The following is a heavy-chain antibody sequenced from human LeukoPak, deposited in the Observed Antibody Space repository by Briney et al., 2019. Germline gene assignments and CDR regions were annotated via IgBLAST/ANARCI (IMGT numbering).Heavy chain of an antibody. CDR3: AKDLRLDYYDSSGWDY. Sequence: GRSLRLSCAASGFTFSNYGMHWVRQTAGKGLEWVAVIWYDGSNKYYADSVKGRFTISRDNSKNTLYLQMNSLRAEDTAVYYCAKDLRLDYYDSSGWDYWGQGTLVTVSS. J-gene: IGHJ4*02. CDR1: GFTFSNYG. D-gene: IGHD3-22*01. CDR2: IWYDGSNK. V-gene: IGHV3-33*06.